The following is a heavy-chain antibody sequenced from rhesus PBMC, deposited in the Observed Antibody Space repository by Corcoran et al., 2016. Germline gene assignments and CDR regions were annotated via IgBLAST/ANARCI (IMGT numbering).Heavy chain of an antibody. D-gene: IGHD1-44*02. CDR2: ISASGRSA. CDR3: VRGGEDRFDV. J-gene: IGHJ5-1*01. V-gene: IGHV4-173*01. CDR1: GGPISSHY. Sequence: LQLQEPGPGLVQPSETPSFTCAVPGGPISSHYRSWICQPPGKGLAWIGRISASGRSADYNPALRSRVTISADTSKNQFSLKLSSVTAADTAVYYCVRGGEDRFDVWGPGVLVTVSS.